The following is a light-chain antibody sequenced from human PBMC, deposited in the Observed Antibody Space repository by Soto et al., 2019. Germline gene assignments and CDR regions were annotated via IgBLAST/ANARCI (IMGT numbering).Light chain of an antibody. Sequence: DIVMTQSPLSLPVTPGEPASISCRSSQSLLHSNGYNYLDWYLQKPGQSPQLLIYLGSNRASGVPARFSGSGSGTDSTLKISRVEAEDVGVYYCMQALQYTFGQGTKLVIK. CDR3: MQALQYT. J-gene: IGKJ2*01. CDR1: QSLLHSNGYNY. V-gene: IGKV2-28*01. CDR2: LGS.